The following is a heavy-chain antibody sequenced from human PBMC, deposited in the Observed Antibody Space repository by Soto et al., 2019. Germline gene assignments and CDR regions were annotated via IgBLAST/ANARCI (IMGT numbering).Heavy chain of an antibody. CDR2: INAGNGNT. D-gene: IGHD2-2*01. Sequence: GASVKVSCKASGYTFTSYAMHWVRQAPGQRLEWMGWINAGNGNTKYSQKFQGRVTITRDTSASTAYMELSSLRFEDTAVYFCATAIADDAFDIWGRGXMVTVSS. V-gene: IGHV1-3*01. CDR3: ATAIADDAFDI. J-gene: IGHJ3*02. CDR1: GYTFTSYA.